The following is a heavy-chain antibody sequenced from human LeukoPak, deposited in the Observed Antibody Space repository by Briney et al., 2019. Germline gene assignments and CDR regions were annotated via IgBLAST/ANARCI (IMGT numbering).Heavy chain of an antibody. CDR3: ARRVCSSSSCQYHWLDP. CDR2: FAAEGST. CDR1: GFTFCSFA. Sequence: GGSLRLSCTASGFTFCSFAMSWIRQAPGKGLEWVSTFAAEGSTYYADSVKGRLTISRDNSKNTLYLQLNSLRAEETAVYYCARRVCSSSSCQYHWLDPWGQGTLVTVSS. V-gene: IGHV3-23*01. D-gene: IGHD2-2*01. J-gene: IGHJ5*02.